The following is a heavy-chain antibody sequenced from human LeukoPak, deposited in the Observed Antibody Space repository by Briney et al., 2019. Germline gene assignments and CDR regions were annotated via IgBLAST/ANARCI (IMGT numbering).Heavy chain of an antibody. CDR1: GFTFSSYA. J-gene: IGHJ4*02. V-gene: IGHV3-23*01. D-gene: IGHD2-2*01. CDR2: ISGSGGST. Sequence: GGSLRLSCAASGFTFSSYAMSWVRQAPGKGLGWVSAISGSGGSTYYADSVKGRFTISRDNSKNTLYLQMNSLRAEDTAVYYCAKAEDIVVVPAVSFDYWGQGTLVTVSS. CDR3: AKAEDIVVVPAVSFDY.